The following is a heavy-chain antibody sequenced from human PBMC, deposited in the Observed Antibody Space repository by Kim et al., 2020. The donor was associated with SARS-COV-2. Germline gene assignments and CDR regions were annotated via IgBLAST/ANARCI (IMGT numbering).Heavy chain of an antibody. V-gene: IGHV1-3*01. CDR2: INAGNGNT. CDR3: ARGGYYDSSGYYPPGY. Sequence: ASVKVSCKASGYTFTSYAMHWVRQAPGQRLEWMGWINAGNGNTKYSQKFQGRVTITRDTSASTAYMELSSLRSDDTAVYYCARGGYYDSSGYYPPGYWGQRTLVTVSS. D-gene: IGHD3-22*01. J-gene: IGHJ4*02. CDR1: GYTFTSYA.